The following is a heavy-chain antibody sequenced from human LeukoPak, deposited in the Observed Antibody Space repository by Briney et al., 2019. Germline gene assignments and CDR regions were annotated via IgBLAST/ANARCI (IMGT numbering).Heavy chain of an antibody. CDR3: VRGSDNYDSSGYYYDLGDF. J-gene: IGHJ4*02. V-gene: IGHV3-30*04. Sequence: GGSLRLSCAASGFNFSNYAIHWVRQAPGKGLEWVAVISFDGSNTYYTDSVKGRFTISRDNSKNILFLQMHSLKVEDRAVYYCVRGSDNYDSSGYYYDLGDFWGQGTLVTVSS. D-gene: IGHD3-22*01. CDR2: ISFDGSNT. CDR1: GFNFSNYA.